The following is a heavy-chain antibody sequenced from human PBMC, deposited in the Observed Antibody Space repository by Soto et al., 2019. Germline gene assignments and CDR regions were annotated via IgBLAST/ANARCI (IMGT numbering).Heavy chain of an antibody. CDR3: ARHVADVWSGYYP. V-gene: IGHV4-39*01. D-gene: IGHD3-3*01. CDR2: IYYSGST. J-gene: IGHJ4*02. CDR1: GGSSSSSSYY. Sequence: SETLSLTCTVSGGSSSSSSYYWGWIRQPPGKGLEWIGSIYYSGSTYYNPSLKSRVTISVDTSKNQFSLKLSSVTAADTAVYYCARHVADVWSGYYPWGQGTLVTVSS.